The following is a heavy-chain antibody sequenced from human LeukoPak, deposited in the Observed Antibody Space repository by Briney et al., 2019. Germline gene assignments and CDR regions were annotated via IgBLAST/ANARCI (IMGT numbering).Heavy chain of an antibody. CDR1: GGSISFISSSTYY. V-gene: IGHV4-39*07. Sequence: SETLSLTCTVSGGSISFISSSTYYWGWIRQAPGKGLEWIGSLYYGENSHYNPSLKSRATLSVDTSNNQFSLKLTSVTAADTAVYYCARVYQSAEYYFDYWGQGNLVSVSS. D-gene: IGHD2-2*01. CDR2: LYYGENS. J-gene: IGHJ4*02. CDR3: ARVYQSAEYYFDY.